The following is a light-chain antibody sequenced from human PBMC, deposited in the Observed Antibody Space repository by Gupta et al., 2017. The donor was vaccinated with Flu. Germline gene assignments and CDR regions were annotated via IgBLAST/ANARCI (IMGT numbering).Light chain of an antibody. V-gene: IGKV1-5*03. CDR1: QSISSW. CDR2: KAS. Sequence: DIQMTQSPSTLSASVGDRVTITCRASQSISSWLAWYQQKAGKAPKLLIYKASSLESGVPSRFSGSGSGTEFTLTISSLQPDDFATYHCQQDNSDSSFGQGTRLEIK. CDR3: QQDNSDSS. J-gene: IGKJ2*03.